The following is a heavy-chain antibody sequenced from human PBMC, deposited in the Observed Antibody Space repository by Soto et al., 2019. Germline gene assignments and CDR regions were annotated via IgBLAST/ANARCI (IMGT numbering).Heavy chain of an antibody. J-gene: IGHJ4*02. CDR3: ARTQLAAPMDYFDY. CDR1: GFTLSSYG. CDR2: IWYDGSNK. V-gene: IGHV3-33*01. Sequence: GGSLRLSCAASGFTLSSYGMHWVRQAPGKGLEWVAVIWYDGSNKNYADSVKGRFTISRDNSKNTLYLQMNSLRAEDTAVYYCARTQLAAPMDYFDYWGQGTLVTVSS. D-gene: IGHD6-6*01.